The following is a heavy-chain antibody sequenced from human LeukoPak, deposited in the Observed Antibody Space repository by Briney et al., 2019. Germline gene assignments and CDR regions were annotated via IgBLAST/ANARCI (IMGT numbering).Heavy chain of an antibody. V-gene: IGHV4-39*01. CDR2: IYDSGST. J-gene: IGHJ6*03. D-gene: IGHD5-18*01. CDR3: ARHGCSGYSYDYLVYMEV. Sequence: WVRQPPGKRLEWIWSIYDSGSTYYNPSLKSRVTISVDTSKNQFSLKLRSVTAADTAVYYCARHGCSGYSYDYLVYMEVWGKGTTVTVSS.